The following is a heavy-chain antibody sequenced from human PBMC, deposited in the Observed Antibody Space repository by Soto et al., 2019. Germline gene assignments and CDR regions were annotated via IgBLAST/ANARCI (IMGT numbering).Heavy chain of an antibody. CDR3: ARVESVGWKDAFDI. CDR1: GFTFSSYA. J-gene: IGHJ3*02. V-gene: IGHV3-30-3*01. Sequence: QVQLVESGGGVVQPGRSLRLSCAASGFTFSSYAMHWVRQAPGKGLEWVAVISYDGSNKDYADYVKGRFTISRDNSKHTLYLQMNSLRAEDTAVYSCARVESVGWKDAFDIWGQGTMFTVAS. CDR2: ISYDGSNK. D-gene: IGHD1-1*01.